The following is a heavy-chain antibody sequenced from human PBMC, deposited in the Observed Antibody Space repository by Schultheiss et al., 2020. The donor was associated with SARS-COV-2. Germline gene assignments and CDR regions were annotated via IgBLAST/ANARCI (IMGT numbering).Heavy chain of an antibody. CDR3: ARATGAIAARHPLDY. Sequence: SETLSLTCTVSGGSISSSSYYWGWIRQPPGKGLEWIGSIYYSGSTYYNPSLKSRVTISVDKSKNQFSLKLSSVTAADTAVYYCARATGAIAARHPLDYWGKGTLVTVSS. J-gene: IGHJ4*02. V-gene: IGHV4-39*07. CDR2: IYYSGST. CDR1: GGSISSSSYY. D-gene: IGHD6-6*01.